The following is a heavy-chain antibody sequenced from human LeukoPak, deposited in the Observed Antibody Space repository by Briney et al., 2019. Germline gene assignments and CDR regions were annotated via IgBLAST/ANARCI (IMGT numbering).Heavy chain of an antibody. CDR3: AKDLETYDSSPGDY. CDR1: GFTFSSYA. J-gene: IGHJ4*02. D-gene: IGHD3-22*01. V-gene: IGHV3-23*01. CDR2: ISGSGGST. Sequence: QAGGSLRLSCAASGFTFSSYAMNWVRQAPGKGLEWVSAISGSGGSTNYADSVRGRFTISRDNSKNTLYLQMNSLRAEDTAVYYCAKDLETYDSSPGDYWGQGTLVTVSS.